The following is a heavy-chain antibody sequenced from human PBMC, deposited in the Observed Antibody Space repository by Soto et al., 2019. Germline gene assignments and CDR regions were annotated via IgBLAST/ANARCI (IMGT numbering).Heavy chain of an antibody. CDR2: VSANSGNT. V-gene: IGHV1-8*01. D-gene: IGHD2-2*01. J-gene: IGHJ6*02. CDR3: ARMIWDCTTTSCSDSYYGLDV. CDR1: GYTFTSYD. Sequence: ASLKFSCKASGYTFTSYDINWVRQATGQGLEGVGWVSANSGNTGYAQKFQGRVTMTRSTSMSTAYMELSSLKSEDTAVYYCARMIWDCTTTSCSDSYYGLDVWGQGTTVTVSS.